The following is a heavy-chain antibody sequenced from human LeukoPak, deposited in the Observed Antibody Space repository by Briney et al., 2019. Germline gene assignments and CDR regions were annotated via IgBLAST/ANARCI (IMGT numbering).Heavy chain of an antibody. CDR3: AVVVAGQYYFDY. D-gene: IGHD2-15*01. CDR1: AYPFNTYG. V-gene: IGHV1-18*01. J-gene: IGHJ4*02. CDR2: LTASNANT. Sequence: ASVNVSCKASAYPFNTYGITWVRQAPGQGLEWMGWLTASNANTDYAQKYKGRVTMTADTSTRTAYMELRGLRYEDTAIYFCAVVVAGQYYFDYWGQGTLVTVSS.